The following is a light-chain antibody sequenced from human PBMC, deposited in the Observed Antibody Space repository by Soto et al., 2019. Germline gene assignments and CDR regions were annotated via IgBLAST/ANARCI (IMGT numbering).Light chain of an antibody. Sequence: QSALTQPASVSGSPGQSITISCTGTSSDVGGYNYVSWYQQHPGKAPKLMIFGVSNRPSGVSNRFSGSKSGNTASLTISGLQAEDEADYYCSSYTSSSTPYFVFGTGTKLTVL. CDR1: SSDVGGYNY. CDR2: GVS. V-gene: IGLV2-14*01. CDR3: SSYTSSSTPYFV. J-gene: IGLJ1*01.